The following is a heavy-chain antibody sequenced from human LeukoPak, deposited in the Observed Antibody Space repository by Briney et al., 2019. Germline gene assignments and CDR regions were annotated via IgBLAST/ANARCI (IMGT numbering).Heavy chain of an antibody. CDR1: GYTFTGYY. Sequence: ASVNVSCTASGYTFTGYYMHWVRQAPGQGLEWRGWINPNSGGTNYAQKFQGRVTMTRDTSNSTAYMELSRLRSHDTTVYYCASPYYGGYYYGMDVWGQGTTVTVSS. J-gene: IGHJ6*02. CDR3: ASPYYGGYYYGMDV. V-gene: IGHV1-2*02. CDR2: INPNSGGT. D-gene: IGHD3-10*01.